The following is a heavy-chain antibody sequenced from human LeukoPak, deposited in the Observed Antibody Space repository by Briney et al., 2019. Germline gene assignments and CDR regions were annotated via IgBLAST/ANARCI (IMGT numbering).Heavy chain of an antibody. CDR1: GYTFTSYY. CDR2: ISAYNGNT. Sequence: GASVKVSCKASGYTFTSYYMHWVRQAPGRGLEWMGWISAYNGNTNYAQKLQGRVTMTTDTSTSTAYMELRSLRSDDTAVYYCAREALVFLVGWFDPWGQGTLVTVSS. CDR3: AREALVFLVGWFDP. J-gene: IGHJ5*02. V-gene: IGHV1-18*04. D-gene: IGHD2-2*01.